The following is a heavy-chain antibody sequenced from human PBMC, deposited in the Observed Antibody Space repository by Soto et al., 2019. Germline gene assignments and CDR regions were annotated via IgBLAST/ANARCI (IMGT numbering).Heavy chain of an antibody. CDR2: SSGSGGST. CDR3: AKGTYSSAWYFDC. CDR1: VFTFSNYA. D-gene: IGHD6-19*01. V-gene: IGHV3-23*01. J-gene: IGHJ4*02. Sequence: RGSLRLSCAASVFTFSNYAMSWVRQAPGKGLEWVSGSSGSGGSTYYINSVKGRFTISRDNSKNTLYLQMNSLRAEDTAVYYCAKGTYSSAWYFDCWGQGTLVTVSS.